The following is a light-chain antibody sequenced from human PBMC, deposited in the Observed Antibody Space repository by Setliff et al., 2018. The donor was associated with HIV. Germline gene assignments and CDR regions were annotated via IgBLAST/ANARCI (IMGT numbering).Light chain of an antibody. V-gene: IGLV2-14*01. CDR1: SSDVGRYSY. Sequence: QSVLAQPASVSGSPGQSITISCTGTSSDVGRYSYVSWYQQYPGKAPKLIISGVSNRPSGVSNRFSGSKSGTTASLTISGLQAEDEADYYCCSNTGSNTYVFGSGTKVTVL. CDR2: GVS. J-gene: IGLJ1*01. CDR3: CSNTGSNTYV.